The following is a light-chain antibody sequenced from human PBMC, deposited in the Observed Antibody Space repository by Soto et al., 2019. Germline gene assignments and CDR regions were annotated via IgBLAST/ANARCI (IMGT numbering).Light chain of an antibody. V-gene: IGLV2-11*01. CDR3: CSYEGAFTYV. CDR1: SSDVGGYSY. J-gene: IGLJ1*01. CDR2: DVS. Sequence: QSVLAQPRSVSGSPGHSVTISCTGTSSDVGGYSYVSWYQQHPGKAPKLMISDVSKRPSGVPDRFSGSKFGNTASLTISGLQAEDEADYYCCSYEGAFTYVFGSGTNVTVL.